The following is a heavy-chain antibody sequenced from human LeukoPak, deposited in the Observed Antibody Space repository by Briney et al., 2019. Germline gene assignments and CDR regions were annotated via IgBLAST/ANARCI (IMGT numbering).Heavy chain of an antibody. CDR1: GYTFTTYD. CDR3: ARGGNYYDMDV. V-gene: IGHV1-18*01. J-gene: IGHJ6*02. CDR2: VSAYNGNT. Sequence: ASVEVSCKASGYTFTTYDISWVRQAPEQGLEWMGWVSAYNGNTNYAQKLQGRVTMTTDTSANTAYMELGSLRSDNTAVYYCARGGNYYDMDVWGQGTTVTVSS.